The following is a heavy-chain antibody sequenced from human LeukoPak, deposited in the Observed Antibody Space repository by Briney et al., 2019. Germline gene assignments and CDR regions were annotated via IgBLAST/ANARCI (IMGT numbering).Heavy chain of an antibody. V-gene: IGHV4-34*01. D-gene: IGHD3-10*01. Sequence: SETLSLTCAVYGGSFSGYYWSWIRQPPGKGLEWIGYVDHTGSTNFNPSLNGRVSISRDTTKNLFSLRLRSVTAADTAVYYCARGPYYYGSGNSYNRFNVVYWGQGTLVTVSS. CDR3: ARGPYYYGSGNSYNRFNVVY. CDR2: VDHTGST. CDR1: GGSFSGYY. J-gene: IGHJ4*02.